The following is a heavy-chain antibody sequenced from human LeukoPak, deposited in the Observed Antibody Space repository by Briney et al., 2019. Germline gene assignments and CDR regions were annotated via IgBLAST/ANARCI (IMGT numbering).Heavy chain of an antibody. CDR2: INHSGST. V-gene: IGHV4-34*01. CDR1: GVSFSGYY. D-gene: IGHD3-22*01. Sequence: PSETLSLTCAVYGVSFSGYYWSWIRQPPGKGLEWIGEINHSGSTNYNPSLKSRVAISVDTSKNQFSLKLSSVTAADTAVYYCAIYDSSGYTLDVWGQGTTVTVSS. CDR3: AIYDSSGYTLDV. J-gene: IGHJ6*02.